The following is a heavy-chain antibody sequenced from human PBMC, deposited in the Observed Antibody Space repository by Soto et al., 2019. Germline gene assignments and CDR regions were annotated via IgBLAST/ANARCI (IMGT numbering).Heavy chain of an antibody. J-gene: IGHJ3*02. Sequence: GESLKISCKGSGHKFTNYWIGWVRQMPGKGLEWMGVIYPGDSDTRYSPSFQGQVTISADKSISTAYLQWSSLKASDTAIYYCASTDIVSTIDGGHDAFDIWGQGTMVTVSS. D-gene: IGHD5-12*01. CDR1: GHKFTNYW. CDR2: IYPGDSDT. V-gene: IGHV5-51*01. CDR3: ASTDIVSTIDGGHDAFDI.